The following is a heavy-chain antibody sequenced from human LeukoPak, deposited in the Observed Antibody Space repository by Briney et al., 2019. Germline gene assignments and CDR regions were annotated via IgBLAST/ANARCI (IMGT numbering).Heavy chain of an antibody. D-gene: IGHD3-22*01. CDR3: ARARLLRNDAFDI. Sequence: PGGSLRLSCSASGFTLSNFWIHWVRQAPGKGLVWVSRINTNGSSTNYADSVKGRFAVSRDNAKNSLYLQMNSLRAEDTAVYYCARARLLRNDAFDIWGQGTTVTISS. V-gene: IGHV3-74*01. CDR1: GFTLSNFW. CDR2: INTNGSST. J-gene: IGHJ3*02.